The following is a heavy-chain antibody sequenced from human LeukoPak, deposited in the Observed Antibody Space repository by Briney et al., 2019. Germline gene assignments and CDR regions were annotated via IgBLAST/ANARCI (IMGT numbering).Heavy chain of an antibody. J-gene: IGHJ5*02. Sequence: SETLSLTCAVYGGSFSGYYWSWIRQPPGKGLEWIGEINHSGSTNYNPSLKSRVTISVDTSKNQFSLKLSSVTAADTAVYYCARVRYYDFWSGYNWFDPWGQGTPVTVSS. CDR1: GGSFSGYY. CDR2: INHSGST. D-gene: IGHD3-3*01. V-gene: IGHV4-34*01. CDR3: ARVRYYDFWSGYNWFDP.